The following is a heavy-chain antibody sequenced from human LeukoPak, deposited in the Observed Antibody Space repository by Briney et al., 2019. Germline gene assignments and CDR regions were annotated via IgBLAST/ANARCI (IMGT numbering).Heavy chain of an antibody. CDR3: ARDRAGGIAAHDY. D-gene: IGHD6-6*01. V-gene: IGHV1-69*06. J-gene: IGHJ4*02. Sequence: SVKVSCKASGGTFSSYAISWVRQAPGQGLEWMGGIIPICGTANYAQKSQGRVTITADKSTSTAYMELSSLRSEDTAVYYCARDRAGGIAAHDYWGQGTLVTVSS. CDR2: IIPICGTA. CDR1: GGTFSSYA.